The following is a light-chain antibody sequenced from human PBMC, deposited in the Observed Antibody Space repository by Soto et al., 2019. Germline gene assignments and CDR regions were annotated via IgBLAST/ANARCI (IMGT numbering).Light chain of an antibody. CDR1: SSNIGAGYD. CDR2: GNS. Sequence: QSVLTQPPSVSGAPGQRVTISCTESSSNIGAGYDVHWYQQLPGTAPKLLIDGNSNRPSGVPDRFSDSKSGTSASLAITGLLAEDDAGYYCQACDGSLRRWVFGGGTKLTVL. CDR3: QACDGSLRRWV. V-gene: IGLV1-40*01. J-gene: IGLJ3*02.